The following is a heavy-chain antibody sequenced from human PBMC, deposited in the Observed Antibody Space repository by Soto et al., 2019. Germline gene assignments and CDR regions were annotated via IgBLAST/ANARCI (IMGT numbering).Heavy chain of an antibody. D-gene: IGHD3-3*01. CDR1: GFTFSSYA. CDR3: ARETYYDFWSGPYYGMDV. Sequence: GGSLRLSCAASGFTFSSYAMHWVRQAPGKGLEWVAVISYDGSNKYYADSVKGRFTISRDNSKSTLYLQMNSLRAEDTAVYYCARETYYDFWSGPYYGMDVWGQGTTVTVPS. V-gene: IGHV3-30-3*01. J-gene: IGHJ6*02. CDR2: ISYDGSNK.